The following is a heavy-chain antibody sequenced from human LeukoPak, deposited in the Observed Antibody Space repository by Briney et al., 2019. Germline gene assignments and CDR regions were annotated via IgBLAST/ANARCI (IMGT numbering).Heavy chain of an antibody. J-gene: IGHJ4*02. Sequence: PSETLSLTCAVYGGSFSGYYWSWIHQPPGKGLEWIGEINHSGSTNYNPSLKSRVTISGDTSKNQFSLKLSSVTAADTAVYYCARAVPPSSLYYDYVWGSYRYYFDYWGQGTLVTVSS. V-gene: IGHV4-34*01. CDR2: INHSGST. CDR3: ARAVPPSSLYYDYVWGSYRYYFDY. CDR1: GGSFSGYY. D-gene: IGHD3-16*02.